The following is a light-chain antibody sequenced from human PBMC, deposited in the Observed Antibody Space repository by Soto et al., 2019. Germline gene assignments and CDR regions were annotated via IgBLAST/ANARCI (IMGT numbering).Light chain of an antibody. CDR2: GAS. J-gene: IGKJ1*01. Sequence: EIVLTQSPGILSLSPGERATLSCRASQPVSSSYLAWYQQKPGQAPRLLIYGASTRATGIPDRFSGSGSGTDCTLTISRLEPEDFAVYYCQQCGISTWPFGQGNKVDIK. CDR1: QPVSSSY. CDR3: QQCGISTWP. V-gene: IGKV3-20*01.